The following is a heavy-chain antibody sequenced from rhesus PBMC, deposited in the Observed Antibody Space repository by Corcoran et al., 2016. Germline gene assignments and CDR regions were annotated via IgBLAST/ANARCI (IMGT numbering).Heavy chain of an antibody. V-gene: IGHV4-122*02. J-gene: IGHJ4*01. Sequence: QLQLQESGPGLVKPSETLSLTCAVSGYSISSGYGWTWIRQPPGKELEWIGYSSYRGSTSYSPSLKSRVTISRDTSKNQFSLKLSSVTAADTGVYYCAREGSYPDYWGQGVLVTVSS. CDR2: SSYRGST. CDR1: GYSISSGYG. CDR3: AREGSYPDY. D-gene: IGHD1-44*02.